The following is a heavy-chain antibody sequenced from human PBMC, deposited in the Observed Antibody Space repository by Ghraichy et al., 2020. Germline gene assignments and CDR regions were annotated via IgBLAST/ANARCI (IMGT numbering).Heavy chain of an antibody. J-gene: IGHJ6*02. D-gene: IGHD1-14*01. CDR1: GFTFSSYG. Sequence: GGSLRLSCAASGFTFSSYGMHWVRQAPGKGLEWVAVIWYDGSNKYYADSVKGRFTISRDNSKNTLYLQMNSLRAEDTAVYYCVFRSRQYYYYGMDVWGQGTTVTVSS. CDR3: VFRSRQYYYYGMDV. CDR2: IWYDGSNK. V-gene: IGHV3-33*01.